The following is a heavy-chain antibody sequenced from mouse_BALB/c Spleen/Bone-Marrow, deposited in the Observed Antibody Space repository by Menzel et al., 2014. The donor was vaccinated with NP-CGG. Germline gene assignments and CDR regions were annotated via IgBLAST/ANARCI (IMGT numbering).Heavy chain of an antibody. CDR1: GFTFTSYT. D-gene: IGHD2-4*01. V-gene: IGHV5-12-2*01. CDR2: ISNGGGST. Sequence: EVQVVESGGGLVQPGESLKLSCAASGFTFTSYTMSWVRQTPERRLEWVAYISNGGGSTYYPDTVKGRLTISRDNAKNTLYLQMGSLKSEDTAIYYCTREDYGAYWGQGTLVTVSA. CDR3: TREDYGAY. J-gene: IGHJ3*01.